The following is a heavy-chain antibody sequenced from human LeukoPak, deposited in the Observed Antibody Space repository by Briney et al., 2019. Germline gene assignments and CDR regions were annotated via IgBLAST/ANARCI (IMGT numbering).Heavy chain of an antibody. Sequence: PSETLSLTCAVYGGSFSGYYWSWIRQPPGKGLEWIGEINHSGSTNYNPSLKSRVTISVDTSKNQFSLKLSSVTAADTAVYYCARQGYDYVWGSYRYFYYFDYWGQGTLVTVSS. D-gene: IGHD3-16*02. CDR3: ARQGYDYVWGSYRYFYYFDY. CDR1: GGSFSGYY. CDR2: INHSGST. V-gene: IGHV4-34*01. J-gene: IGHJ4*02.